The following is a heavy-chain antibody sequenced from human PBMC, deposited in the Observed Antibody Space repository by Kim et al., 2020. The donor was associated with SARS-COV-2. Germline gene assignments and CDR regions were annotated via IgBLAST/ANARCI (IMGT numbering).Heavy chain of an antibody. V-gene: IGHV1-69*01. D-gene: IGHD3-9*01. Sequence: QGRVKITADESTSTAYMELSSLRSEDTAVYYCARVKKILRYFDWSPYFDYWGQGTLVTVSS. CDR3: ARVKKILRYFDWSPYFDY. J-gene: IGHJ4*02.